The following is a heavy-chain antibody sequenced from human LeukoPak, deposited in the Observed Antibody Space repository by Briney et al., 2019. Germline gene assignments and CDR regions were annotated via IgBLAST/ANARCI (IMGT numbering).Heavy chain of an antibody. D-gene: IGHD3-10*01. J-gene: IGHJ4*02. CDR1: GFTFTSHN. CDR3: ARGYYGDPVDFDY. CDR2: ITTVVSKT. Sequence: GESLRLSCPASGFTFTSHNMQRVRQVSANGRVWVSRITTVVSKTMYAVYVKGRFTISRDNAKNTVHLQMSSLRAEDTDIYYCARGYYGDPVDFDYWGQGTLVTVSS. V-gene: IGHV3-74*03.